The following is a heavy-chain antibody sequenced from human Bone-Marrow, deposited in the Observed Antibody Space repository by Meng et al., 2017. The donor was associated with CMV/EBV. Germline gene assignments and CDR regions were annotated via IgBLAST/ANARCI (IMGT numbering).Heavy chain of an antibody. V-gene: IGHV4-34*01. D-gene: IGHD5-12*01. CDR3: ARGSGYGSYYFDY. CDR2: INHSGST. J-gene: IGHJ4*02. Sequence: SQTLSLTCAAYGGSFSGYYWSWIRQPPGKGLEWIGEINHSGSTNYNPSLKSRVTISVDTSKNKFSLKLSSVTAADTAVYYCARGSGYGSYYFDYWGQGTLVTVSS. CDR1: GGSFSGYY.